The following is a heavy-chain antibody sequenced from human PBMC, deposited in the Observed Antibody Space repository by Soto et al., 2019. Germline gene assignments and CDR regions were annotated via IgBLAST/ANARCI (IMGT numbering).Heavy chain of an antibody. CDR2: TYYRSKWYN. CDR3: ARDPIRSVVGATHRWFDP. Sequence: PSQTLSLTCAISGDSVSSNSAAWNWIRQSPSRGLEWLGRTYYRSKWYNDYAVSVKSRITINPDTSKNQFSLQLNSVTPEDTAVYYCARDPIRSVVGATHRWFDPWGQGTLVTVSS. D-gene: IGHD1-26*01. CDR1: GDSVSSNSAA. V-gene: IGHV6-1*01. J-gene: IGHJ5*02.